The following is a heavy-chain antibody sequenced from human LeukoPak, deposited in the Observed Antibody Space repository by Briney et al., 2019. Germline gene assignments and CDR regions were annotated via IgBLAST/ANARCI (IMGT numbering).Heavy chain of an antibody. CDR3: ARGNNHYYLSFDY. D-gene: IGHD2/OR15-2a*01. Sequence: GGSLRLSCAASGFTFSSYAMHWVRQAPGKGLEWVAVISYDGSNKYYADSVKGRFTISRDNSKNTLYLQMNSLRAEDTAMYYCARGNNHYYLSFDYWGQGTLVTVSS. V-gene: IGHV3-30-3*01. J-gene: IGHJ4*02. CDR2: ISYDGSNK. CDR1: GFTFSSYA.